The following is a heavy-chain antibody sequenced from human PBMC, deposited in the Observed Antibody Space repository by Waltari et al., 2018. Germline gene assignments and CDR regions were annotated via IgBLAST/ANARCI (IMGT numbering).Heavy chain of an antibody. J-gene: IGHJ5*02. V-gene: IGHV4-59*08. CDR3: ARHGGFSSSVGAFLSGFDP. CDR2: IYYSGST. Sequence: QVQLQESGPGLVKPSETLSLTCTVSGGPIRSYYWFWIRQPPGKGLEWIGYIYYSGSTNYNPSLKSRVTISVDTSKNQFSLKLSSVTAADTAVYYCARHGGFSSSVGAFLSGFDPWGQGTLVTVSS. CDR1: GGPIRSYY. D-gene: IGHD6-13*01.